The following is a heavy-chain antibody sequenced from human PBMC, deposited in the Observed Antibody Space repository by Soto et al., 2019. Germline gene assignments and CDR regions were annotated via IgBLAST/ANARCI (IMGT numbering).Heavy chain of an antibody. CDR2: INPSGGST. CDR1: GYTFTSYY. J-gene: IGHJ4*02. V-gene: IGHV1-46*01. CDR3: ARIYGPLYGSGSYYNADTADY. D-gene: IGHD3-10*01. Sequence: ASVKVSCKASGYTFTSYYMHWVRQAPGQGLEWMGIINPSGGSTSYAQEFQGRVTMTRDTSTSTVYMELSSLRSEDTAVYYCARIYGPLYGSGSYYNADTADYWGQVTLVTVSS.